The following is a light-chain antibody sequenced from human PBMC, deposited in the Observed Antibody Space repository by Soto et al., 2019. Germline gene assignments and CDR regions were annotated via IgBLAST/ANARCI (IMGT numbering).Light chain of an antibody. J-gene: IGKJ2*01. V-gene: IGKV2-28*01. CDR1: QRLLHSNGNNF. Sequence: EIVMTQSPPSLTVTPGEPASISCRSSQRLLHSNGNNFLDWYLQKLGQSPQLLIYLGFNRASGVPDRVSGSGAGTDFTLKISRVEAEDVGVYYCMQALQTPYTFGQGTKVDIK. CDR3: MQALQTPYT. CDR2: LGF.